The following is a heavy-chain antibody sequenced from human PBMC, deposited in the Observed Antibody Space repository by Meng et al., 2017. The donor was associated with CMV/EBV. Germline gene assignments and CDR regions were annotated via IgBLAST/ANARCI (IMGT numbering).Heavy chain of an antibody. Sequence: GGSLRLSCAASGFTFSNYAMSWIRQAPGKGLEWVSVIYNGGNSEYYADSVKGRFTISRDDSKNTLYLRMNSLRAEDTAVYYCASGGTRWFVPFGYRGLGTLVTVSS. CDR3: ASGGTRWFVPFGY. J-gene: IGHJ4*02. V-gene: IGHV3-23*03. CDR1: GFTFSNYA. D-gene: IGHD3-10*01. CDR2: IYNGGNSE.